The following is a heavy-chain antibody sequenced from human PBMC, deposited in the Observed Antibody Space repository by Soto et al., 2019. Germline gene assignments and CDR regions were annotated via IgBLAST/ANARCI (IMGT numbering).Heavy chain of an antibody. CDR2: ISDSGGST. CDR1: VFTFSSYA. V-gene: IGHV3-23*01. CDR3: AKGTYYYGSAPYYFDY. Sequence: PGGSLRLSCSASVFTFSSYAMSWVRQAPGKGLEWVSGISDSGGSTYYADSVKGRFTISRDNSKNTLYLQMNSLRAEDTAVYYCAKGTYYYGSAPYYFDYWGQGNLVTVSS. J-gene: IGHJ4*02. D-gene: IGHD3-10*01.